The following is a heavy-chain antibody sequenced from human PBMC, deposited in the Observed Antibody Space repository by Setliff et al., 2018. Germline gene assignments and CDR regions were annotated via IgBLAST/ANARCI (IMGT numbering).Heavy chain of an antibody. Sequence: GSLRLSCAASGFTFSSYWMSWVRQAPGTGLEWVANIKQDGSEKYYVDSVKGRFTISRDNAKNSLYLQMNSLRAEDTAVYYCAREKMATNYYYYYMDVWGKGTTVTVSS. D-gene: IGHD5-12*01. CDR2: IKQDGSEK. J-gene: IGHJ6*03. V-gene: IGHV3-7*01. CDR1: GFTFSSYW. CDR3: AREKMATNYYYYYMDV.